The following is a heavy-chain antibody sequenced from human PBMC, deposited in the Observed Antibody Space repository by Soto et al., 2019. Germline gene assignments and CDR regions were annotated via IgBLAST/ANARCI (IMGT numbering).Heavy chain of an antibody. Sequence: GASVKVSCKASGYTFTSYGISWVRQAPGQGLEWMGWISAYNGNTNYAQKLQGRVTITADKSTSTAYMELSSLRSEDTAVYYCASRYYYYYGMDVWGQGTTVTVSS. CDR1: GYTFTSYG. V-gene: IGHV1-18*01. CDR3: ASRYYYYYGMDV. CDR2: ISAYNGNT. J-gene: IGHJ6*02.